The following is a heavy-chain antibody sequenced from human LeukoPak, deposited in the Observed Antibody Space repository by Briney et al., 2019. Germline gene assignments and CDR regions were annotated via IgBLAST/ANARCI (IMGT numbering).Heavy chain of an antibody. CDR1: GYTFTGYH. V-gene: IGHV1-46*01. D-gene: IGHD3-16*01. J-gene: IGHJ4*02. CDR3: ATEYVRTHYFDW. CDR2: ITSTGTTT. Sequence: ASVEVSCKASGYTFTGYHMHWVRQAPGQGLEWMGIITSTGTTTICAQKFQGRVTMTRDTSTSTVYMDLSSLRSDDTAVYYCATEYVRTHYFDWWGQGTLVTVSS.